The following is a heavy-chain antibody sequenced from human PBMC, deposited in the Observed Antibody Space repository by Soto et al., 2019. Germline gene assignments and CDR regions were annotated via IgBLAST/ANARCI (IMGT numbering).Heavy chain of an antibody. Sequence: GGSLRLSCAASGFTFSTYAMNWVRQAPGKGLEWVSAISGSGGDTFYADSVKGRFTISRDNAKNSLYLQMNSLRAEDTAVYYCARAALGAYYGMDVWGQGTTVTVSS. J-gene: IGHJ6*02. D-gene: IGHD1-26*01. CDR1: GFTFSTYA. CDR2: ISGSGGDT. V-gene: IGHV3-23*01. CDR3: ARAALGAYYGMDV.